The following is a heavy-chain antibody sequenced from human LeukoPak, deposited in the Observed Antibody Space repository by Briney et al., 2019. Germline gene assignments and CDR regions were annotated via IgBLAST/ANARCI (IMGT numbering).Heavy chain of an antibody. CDR2: INAGNGNT. CDR3: AREIGTTIFGVVSGYYYYYGMDV. Sequence: ASVKVSCKASGYTFTNYAMHWLRQAPGQRLEWMGWINAGNGNTNYAQKLQGRVTMTTDTSTSTAYMELRSLRSDDTAVYYCAREIGTTIFGVVSGYYYYYGMDVWGQGTTVTVSS. D-gene: IGHD3-3*01. V-gene: IGHV1-3*01. CDR1: GYTFTNYA. J-gene: IGHJ6*02.